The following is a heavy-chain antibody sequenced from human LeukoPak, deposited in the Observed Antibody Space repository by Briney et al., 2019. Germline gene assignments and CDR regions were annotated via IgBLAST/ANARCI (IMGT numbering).Heavy chain of an antibody. J-gene: IGHJ6*02. CDR2: ISGSGGST. Sequence: GGSLRLSCAASGFPFSSYAMSWVRQAPGKGLEWVSPISGSGGSTYYAASVKRRFTISRDNSKNTLYLQMNSLRAEDTAVYYCAKEVRAVTKPHLNYYYYYGMDVWGQGTTVTVSS. D-gene: IGHD4-11*01. V-gene: IGHV3-23*01. CDR3: AKEVRAVTKPHLNYYYYYGMDV. CDR1: GFPFSSYA.